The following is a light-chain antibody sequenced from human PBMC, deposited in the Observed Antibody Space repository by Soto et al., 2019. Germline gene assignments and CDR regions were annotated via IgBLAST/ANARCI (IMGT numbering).Light chain of an antibody. V-gene: IGKV3-20*01. J-gene: IGKJ1*01. CDR2: GAS. CDR3: QQYGSSPST. Sequence: EVVLTQSPGTLSLSPGERATLSCRASQSVSSNYVAWYQQIPGQTPRLLIYGASSRATGIPDRFSGSGSGTDFTLTISRLEPEDFAVYYCQQYGSSPSTFGQGTKVDIK. CDR1: QSVSSNY.